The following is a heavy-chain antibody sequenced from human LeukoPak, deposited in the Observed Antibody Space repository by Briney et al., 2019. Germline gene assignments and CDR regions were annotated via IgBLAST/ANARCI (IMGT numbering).Heavy chain of an antibody. V-gene: IGHV1-2*02. D-gene: IGHD3-3*01. CDR3: ARPQLRFLEGMDV. Sequence: ASVKVSCKASGYTFTDYYIHWVRQAPGQGLEWLGWIVPKSGGTNYAENFQGRVTMTRDTSINTAYLDLRSLRSDDTAVYYCARPQLRFLEGMDVWGQGTTVTVSS. CDR2: IVPKSGGT. CDR1: GYTFTDYY. J-gene: IGHJ6*02.